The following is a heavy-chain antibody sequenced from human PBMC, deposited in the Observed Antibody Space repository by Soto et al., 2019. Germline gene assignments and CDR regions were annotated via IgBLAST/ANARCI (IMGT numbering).Heavy chain of an antibody. Sequence: ASVKVSCKASGYTFTSHGISWVRQAPGQGLEWMGWISAYNGNTNYAQKLQGRVTMTTDTSTSTAYMELRSLRSDDTAGYYCARDLADPILNLGYCSSTSCPSPFDYWGQGTLVTVS. V-gene: IGHV1-18*01. CDR1: GYTFTSHG. J-gene: IGHJ4*02. CDR3: ARDLADPILNLGYCSSTSCPSPFDY. CDR2: ISAYNGNT. D-gene: IGHD2-2*01.